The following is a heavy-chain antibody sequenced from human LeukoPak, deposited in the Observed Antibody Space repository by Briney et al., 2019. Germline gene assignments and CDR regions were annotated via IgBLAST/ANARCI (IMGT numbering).Heavy chain of an antibody. CDR2: IRWNTGSI. J-gene: IGHJ4*02. CDR3: AKGSAMVTDLPFFDY. CDR1: GFTFDDYA. D-gene: IGHD5-18*01. V-gene: IGHV3-9*03. Sequence: SLRLSCAASGFTFDDYAMHWVRQAPGKGLEWVSGIRWNTGSIGYADSVKGRFTISRDNAKNSLYLQMNSLRTEDMALYYCAKGSAMVTDLPFFDYWGQGTLV.